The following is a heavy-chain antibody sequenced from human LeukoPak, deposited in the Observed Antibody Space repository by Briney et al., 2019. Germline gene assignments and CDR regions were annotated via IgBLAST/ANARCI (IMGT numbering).Heavy chain of an antibody. J-gene: IGHJ6*02. V-gene: IGHV3-23*01. CDR1: GFTFGGYA. CDR3: ARTIAQYSNSWLYFYYGLDV. Sequence: PGGSLRLSCTASGFTFGGYAMSWVRQAPRKGLQWVSSISGGSEDTYYADSVKGRFTISRDNSKTTLYLQMNSLRAEDTAVYYCARTIAQYSNSWLYFYYGLDVWGQGTTVTVSS. D-gene: IGHD6-13*01. CDR2: ISGGSEDT.